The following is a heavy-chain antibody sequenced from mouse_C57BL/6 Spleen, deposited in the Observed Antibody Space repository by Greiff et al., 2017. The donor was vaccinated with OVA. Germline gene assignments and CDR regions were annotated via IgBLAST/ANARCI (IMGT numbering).Heavy chain of an antibody. CDR1: GFTFSDAW. D-gene: IGHD1-1*01. J-gene: IGHJ1*03. Sequence: EVKLMESGGGLVQPGGSMKLSCAASGFTFSDAWMDWVRQSPEKGLEWVAEIRNKANNHATYYAESVKGRFTISRDDSKSSVYLQMNSLRAEDTGIYYCTRPHHYYGSSYWYIDVWGTGTTVTVSS. V-gene: IGHV6-6*01. CDR3: TRPHHYYGSSYWYIDV. CDR2: IRNKANNHAT.